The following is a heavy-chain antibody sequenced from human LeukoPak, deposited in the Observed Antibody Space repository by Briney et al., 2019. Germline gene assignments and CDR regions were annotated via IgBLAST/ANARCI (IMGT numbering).Heavy chain of an antibody. Sequence: GGSLRLSCAASGFTFSSYGMHWVRQAPGKGLEWVAVISYDGSNKYYADSVKGRFTISRDNSKNTLYLQMNSLGAEDTAMYYCAKDYGWFGELLFGNFDYWGQGTLVTVSS. V-gene: IGHV3-30*18. CDR2: ISYDGSNK. CDR1: GFTFSSYG. D-gene: IGHD3-10*01. J-gene: IGHJ4*02. CDR3: AKDYGWFGELLFGNFDY.